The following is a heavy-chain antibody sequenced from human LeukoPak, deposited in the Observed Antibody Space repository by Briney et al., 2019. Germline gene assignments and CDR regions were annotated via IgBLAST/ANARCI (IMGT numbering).Heavy chain of an antibody. Sequence: GASVKVSCKASGGTFSSYAISWVRQAPGQGLEWMGGIIPIFGTANYAQKFQGRVTITADESTSTAYMELSSLRSEDTAVYYCARVGYNFPQFDYWGQGTLVTVSS. CDR3: ARVGYNFPQFDY. CDR2: IIPIFGTA. J-gene: IGHJ4*02. V-gene: IGHV1-69*13. CDR1: GGTFSSYA. D-gene: IGHD1-20*01.